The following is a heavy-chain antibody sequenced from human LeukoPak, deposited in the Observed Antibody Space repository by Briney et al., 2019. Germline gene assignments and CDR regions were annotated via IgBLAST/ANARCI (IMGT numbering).Heavy chain of an antibody. Sequence: GGSLRLSWAASGFTLSNYAMHWVRQPAGEGLEWVSALGTAGDTFYPGSVKGRFTISRDNSKNTLYLQMNSLRAEDTAVYYCAKDLRGYCSSTSCYGGPVPVDYWGQGTLVTVSS. CDR2: LGTAGDT. D-gene: IGHD2-2*01. CDR3: AKDLRGYCSSTSCYGGPVPVDY. V-gene: IGHV3-13*01. J-gene: IGHJ4*02. CDR1: GFTLSNYA.